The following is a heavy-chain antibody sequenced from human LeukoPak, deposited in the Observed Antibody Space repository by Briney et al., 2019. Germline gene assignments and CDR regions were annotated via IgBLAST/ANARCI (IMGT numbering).Heavy chain of an antibody. CDR1: GFTFRNYP. CDR3: ARRDTSGWYSLDY. D-gene: IGHD6-19*01. Sequence: GALRLSCAASGFTFRNYPMSWVRQAPGKGLEWGSSISHDTTGTYYADPVKGRFTISRDNSKNTLHLQMNSLRADDTATYFCARRDTSGWYSLDYWGQGTLVTVS. CDR2: ISHDTTGT. V-gene: IGHV3-23*01. J-gene: IGHJ4*02.